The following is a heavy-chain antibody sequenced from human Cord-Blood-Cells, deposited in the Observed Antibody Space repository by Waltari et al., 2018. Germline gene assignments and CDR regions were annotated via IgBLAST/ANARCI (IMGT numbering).Heavy chain of an antibody. CDR1: GFPVSRNY. J-gene: IGHJ3*02. D-gene: IGHD6-25*01. V-gene: IGHV3-53*01. CDR2: IYSGGST. CDR3: ARGGRIQRAFDI. Sequence: EVQLVESGGGLIQPGGSLGLSCAASGFPVSRNYTSWVRQAPGKGLEWVSVIYSGGSTYYAASVKGRFTISRDNSKNTLYLQMNSLRAEDTAVYYCARGGRIQRAFDIWGQGTMVTVSS.